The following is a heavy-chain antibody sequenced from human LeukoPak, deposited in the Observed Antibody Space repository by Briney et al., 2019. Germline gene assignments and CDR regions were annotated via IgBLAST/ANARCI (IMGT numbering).Heavy chain of an antibody. CDR2: INGDGSNT. J-gene: IGHJ3*02. Sequence: SGGSQRLSCAASGFTFISYGMSWVRQAPGKGLEWVSGINGDGSNTYYADSVKGRFTISRDNSKNTLYLQMNSLRAEDTAVYYCTKDFSNSWNVEIWGQGTMVTVSS. D-gene: IGHD1-1*01. CDR3: TKDFSNSWNVEI. CDR1: GFTFISYG. V-gene: IGHV3-23*01.